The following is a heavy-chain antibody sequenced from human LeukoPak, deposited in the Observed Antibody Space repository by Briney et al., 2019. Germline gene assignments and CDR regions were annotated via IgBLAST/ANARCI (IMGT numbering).Heavy chain of an antibody. CDR3: ATYVVVTAGLY. D-gene: IGHD2-21*02. CDR2: VIGDGTGA. J-gene: IGHJ4*02. V-gene: IGHV3-74*01. CDR1: GSTFSSYW. Sequence: PGGSLRLSCTASGSTFSSYWMHWVRQAPGKGLEWVARVIGDGTGATYADSVRGRFTISRDNAKNTLYLQMNSLGAEDTAVYYCATYVVVTAGLYWGQGTLVSVSS.